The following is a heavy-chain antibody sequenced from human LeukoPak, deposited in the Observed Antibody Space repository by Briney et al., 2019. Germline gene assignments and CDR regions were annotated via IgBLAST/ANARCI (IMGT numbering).Heavy chain of an antibody. CDR1: GSSVSSGGYY. V-gene: IGHV4-39*01. CDR2: IYYSGST. Sequence: SETLSLTCTVSGSSVSSGGYYWGWIRQPPGKGLEWIGSIYYSGSTYYNPSLKSRVTISVDTSKNQFSLKLSSVTAADTAVYYCASPGGGPTDYWGQGTLVTVSS. D-gene: IGHD3-16*01. J-gene: IGHJ4*02. CDR3: ASPGGGPTDY.